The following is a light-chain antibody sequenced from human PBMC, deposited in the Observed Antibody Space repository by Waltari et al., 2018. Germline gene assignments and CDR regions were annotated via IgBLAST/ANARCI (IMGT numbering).Light chain of an antibody. CDR1: QSVAGN. V-gene: IGKV3-15*01. CDR2: GAS. CDR3: QQYNNWPRT. J-gene: IGKJ2*01. Sequence: ETVMTQSPATLSVSPGERVTLSCRASQSVAGNLAWYQQKPGQAPRLLIYGASTRATGIPARFSGSESGTEFTLTISSLQSEDFAVYYCQQYNNWPRTFGQGTKLEI.